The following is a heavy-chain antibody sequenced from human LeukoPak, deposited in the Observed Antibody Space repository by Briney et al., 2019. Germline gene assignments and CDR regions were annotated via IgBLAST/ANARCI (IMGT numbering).Heavy chain of an antibody. D-gene: IGHD5-18*01. CDR2: ISSSSSYI. Sequence: GGSLRLSCAASGFTFSSYWMHWVRQAPGKGLEWVSSISSSSSYIYYADSVKGRFTISRDNAKNSLYLQMNSLRAEDTAVYYCARLPGYSYGIDYWGQGTLVTVSS. V-gene: IGHV3-21*01. CDR1: GFTFSSYW. J-gene: IGHJ4*02. CDR3: ARLPGYSYGIDY.